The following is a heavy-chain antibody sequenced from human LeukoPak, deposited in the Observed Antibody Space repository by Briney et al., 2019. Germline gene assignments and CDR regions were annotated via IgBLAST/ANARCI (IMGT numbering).Heavy chain of an antibody. V-gene: IGHV3-21*01. CDR1: GFTFSSYS. J-gene: IGHJ6*02. D-gene: IGHD3-22*01. CDR2: ISSSSSYI. CDR3: ARDSKDSSGYLYYYYYYGMDV. Sequence: GGSLRLSCAASGFTFSSYSMNWVRQAPGKGLEWVSSISSSSSYIYYADSVKGRFTISRDNAKNSLYLQMNSLRAEDTAVYYCARDSKDSSGYLYYYYYYGMDVWGQGTTVTVSS.